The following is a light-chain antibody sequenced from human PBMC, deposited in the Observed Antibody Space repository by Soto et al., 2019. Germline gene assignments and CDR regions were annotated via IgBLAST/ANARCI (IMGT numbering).Light chain of an antibody. V-gene: IGKV3-15*01. Sequence: EIILTQSPASLSVSPGERATLSCRASQSVNNNLAWYQQKPGQAPRRLIYGASTRATGIPGRFRGSGSWTEFTLTITSLQWEELAGYFSQQYNNLPPDTFGQGTKLEIK. CDR2: GAS. CDR3: QQYNNLPPDT. CDR1: QSVNNN. J-gene: IGKJ2*01.